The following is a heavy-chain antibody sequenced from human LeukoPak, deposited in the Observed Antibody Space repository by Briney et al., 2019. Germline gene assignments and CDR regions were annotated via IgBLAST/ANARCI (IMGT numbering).Heavy chain of an antibody. CDR1: GFTFSAYW. D-gene: IGHD3-22*01. CDR3: TSKTTDYYDGSGVGGY. V-gene: IGHV3-74*01. J-gene: IGHJ4*02. CDR2: INSDGSST. Sequence: PGGSLRLSCAASGFTFSAYWVHWVRQAPGKGLVWVSRINSDGSSTSYADSVKGRFTISRDNAKNTLYLQMNSLRAEDTAVYYCTSKTTDYYDGSGVGGYWGQGTLVTVSS.